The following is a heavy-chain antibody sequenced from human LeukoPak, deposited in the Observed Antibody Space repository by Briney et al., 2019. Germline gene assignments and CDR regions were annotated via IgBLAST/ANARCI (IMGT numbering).Heavy chain of an antibody. V-gene: IGHV4-61*02. CDR3: ARESGSYYYYYMDV. D-gene: IGHD1-26*01. CDR1: GGSISSGSYY. CDR2: IYTSGST. J-gene: IGHJ6*03. Sequence: SETLSLTCTVSGGSISSGSYYWSWIRQPAGKGLEWIGRIYTSGSTNYNPSLKSRVTIPVDTSKNQFSLKLSSVTAADTAVYYCARESGSYYYYYMDVWGKGTTVTVSS.